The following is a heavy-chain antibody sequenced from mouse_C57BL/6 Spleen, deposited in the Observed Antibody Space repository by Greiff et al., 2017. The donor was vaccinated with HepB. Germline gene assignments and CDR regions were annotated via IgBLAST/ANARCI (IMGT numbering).Heavy chain of an antibody. J-gene: IGHJ4*01. CDR1: GYAFSSSW. D-gene: IGHD1-1*01. V-gene: IGHV1-82*01. CDR2: IYPGDGDT. Sequence: QVQLQQSGPELVKPGASVKISCKASGYAFSSSWMNWVKQRPGKGLEWIGRIYPGDGDTNYNGKLKGKATLTADKSSSTAYMQLSSLTSEDSAVYFCARSITTVVPRYAMDYWGQGTSVTVSS. CDR3: ARSITTVVPRYAMDY.